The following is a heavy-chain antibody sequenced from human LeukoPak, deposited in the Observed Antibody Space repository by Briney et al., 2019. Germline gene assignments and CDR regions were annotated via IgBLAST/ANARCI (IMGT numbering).Heavy chain of an antibody. CDR2: INPNSGGT. Sequence: ASVKVSCKASGYTFTGYYMHWVRQAPGQGLEWMGWINPNSGGTNYAQKFQGWVTMTRDTSISTAYMELSRLRSDDTAVYYCARGGSSWSTYYFDYWGQGTLVTVSS. J-gene: IGHJ4*02. V-gene: IGHV1-2*04. D-gene: IGHD6-13*01. CDR1: GYTFTGYY. CDR3: ARGGSSWSTYYFDY.